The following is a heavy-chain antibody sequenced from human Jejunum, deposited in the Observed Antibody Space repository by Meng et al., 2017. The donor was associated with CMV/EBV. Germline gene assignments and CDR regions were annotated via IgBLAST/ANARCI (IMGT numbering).Heavy chain of an antibody. V-gene: IGHV3-23*01. CDR2: IRGSNGDT. CDR1: GFTFGGYG. CDR3: TKKSHYGDYTQWFDP. D-gene: IGHD4-17*01. J-gene: IGHJ5*02. Sequence: SGFTFGGYGMTWVRQAPGKGLEWVSTIRGSNGDTYYADSVKGRFTISRDNSMSMLYLQMDSLRAEDTALYYCTKKSHYGDYTQWFDPWGQGTLVTVSS.